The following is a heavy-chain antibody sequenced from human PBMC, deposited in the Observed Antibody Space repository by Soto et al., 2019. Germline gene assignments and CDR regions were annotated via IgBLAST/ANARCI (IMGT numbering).Heavy chain of an antibody. CDR2: IKQDGSEK. Sequence: GGSLRLSCAASGFTFSSYWMSWVRQAPGKGLEWVANIKQDGSEKYYVDSVKGRFTISRDNAKNSLYLQMNSLRAEDTAVYYCARSGTTVTTYYYYYMDVWGKGTTVTVSS. V-gene: IGHV3-7*01. D-gene: IGHD4-17*01. J-gene: IGHJ6*03. CDR3: ARSGTTVTTYYYYYMDV. CDR1: GFTFSSYW.